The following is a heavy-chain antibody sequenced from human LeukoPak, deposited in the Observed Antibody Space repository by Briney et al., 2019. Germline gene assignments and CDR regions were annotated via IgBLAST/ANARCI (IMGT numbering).Heavy chain of an antibody. CDR2: ISSNGGST. D-gene: IGHD6-13*01. J-gene: IGHJ4*02. V-gene: IGHV3-64D*06. Sequence: GGSLRLSCSASGFTFSSYAMHWVRQAPGKGLEYVSAISSNGGSTYYADSVKGRFTISRDNSKNTLYLQMSSLRAEDTAVYYCVKAAIAAAGTGSYDYWGQGTLVTVSS. CDR3: VKAAIAAAGTGSYDY. CDR1: GFTFSSYA.